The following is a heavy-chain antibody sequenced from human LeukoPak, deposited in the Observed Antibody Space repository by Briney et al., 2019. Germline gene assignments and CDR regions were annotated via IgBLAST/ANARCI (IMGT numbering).Heavy chain of an antibody. CDR3: ARRGFTYGSGSYYQLDY. CDR2: INHSGST. V-gene: IGHV4-34*01. J-gene: IGHJ4*02. Sequence: SETLSLTYAVYGGSFSGYYWSWIRQPPGKGLEWIGEINHSGSTNYNPSLKSRVTISVDTSKNQFSLKLSSVTAADTAVYYCARRGFTYGSGSYYQLDYWGQGTLVTVSS. D-gene: IGHD3-10*01. CDR1: GGSFSGYY.